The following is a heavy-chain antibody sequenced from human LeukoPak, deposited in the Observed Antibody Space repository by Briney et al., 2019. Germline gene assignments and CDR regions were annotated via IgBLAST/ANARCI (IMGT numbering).Heavy chain of an antibody. CDR2: INHSGST. V-gene: IGHV4-34*01. CDR1: GGSFSGYY. J-gene: IGHJ4*02. CDR3: ARLPHPDSSGDRPDY. D-gene: IGHD3-22*01. Sequence: SETLSLTCAVYGGSFSGYYWSWIRQPPGKGLEWIGEINHSGSTNYNPSLKSRVTISVDTSKNQFSLKLSSVTAADTAVYYCARLPHPDSSGDRPDYWGQGTLVTVSS.